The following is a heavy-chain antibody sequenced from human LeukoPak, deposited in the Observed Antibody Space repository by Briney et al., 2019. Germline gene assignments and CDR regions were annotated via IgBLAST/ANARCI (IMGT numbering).Heavy chain of an antibody. J-gene: IGHJ6*02. CDR2: TRDKDKSHTT. V-gene: IGHV3-72*01. Sequence: GGSLRLSCAASGFIFSGHYMDWVRKAPGKGLEWVARTRDKDKSHTTEYAAYVKGIFTISRDYSRNSLYLEMNSLRTENTAVYYCARGPTATSYYQSYHYGLDVWGQGTSVTVS. D-gene: IGHD2-2*01. CDR3: ARGPTATSYYQSYHYGLDV. CDR1: GFIFSGHY.